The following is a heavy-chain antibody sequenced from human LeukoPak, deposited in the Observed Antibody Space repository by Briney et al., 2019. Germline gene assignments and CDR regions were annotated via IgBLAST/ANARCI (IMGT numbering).Heavy chain of an antibody. CDR2: VYYSGVT. CDR3: ARNDFWSGYYLLLDY. J-gene: IGHJ4*02. Sequence: SETLSLTCTVSGGSTGSDYWSWIRQPPGKGLEWIAYVYYSGVTSYNPSLKSRVAISIDTSKNQFSLNLSSVTAADMVVYYCARNDFWSGYYLLLDYWGQGTLVTVSS. CDR1: GGSTGSDY. D-gene: IGHD3-3*01. V-gene: IGHV4-59*01.